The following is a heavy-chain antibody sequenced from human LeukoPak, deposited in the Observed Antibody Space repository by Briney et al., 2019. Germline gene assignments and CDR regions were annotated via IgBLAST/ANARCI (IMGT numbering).Heavy chain of an antibody. D-gene: IGHD5-18*01. CDR1: GGSFSGYY. CDR2: INHSGST. CDR3: AIQRGYSYGYGGRYFDY. J-gene: IGHJ4*02. V-gene: IGHV4-34*01. Sequence: SVTLSLTCAVYGGSFSGYYWSWIRQPPGKGLEWIGEINHSGSTNYNPSLKSRVTISVDTSKNQFSLKLSSVTAADTAVYYCAIQRGYSYGYGGRYFDYWGQGTLVTVSS.